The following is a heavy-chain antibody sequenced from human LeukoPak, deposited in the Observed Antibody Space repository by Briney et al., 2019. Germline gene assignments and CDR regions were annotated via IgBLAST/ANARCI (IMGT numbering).Heavy chain of an antibody. D-gene: IGHD1-1*01. CDR2: ISGSGGST. CDR3: ARGRFQLYYYYYYMDV. CDR1: GFTFSSYA. Sequence: GALRLSCAASGFTFSSYAMSWVRQAPGKGLEWVSAISGSGGSTYYADSVKGRFTISRDNSRNTLYLQMNSLRAEDTAVYYCARGRFQLYYYYYYMDVWGKGTTVTVSS. V-gene: IGHV3-23*01. J-gene: IGHJ6*03.